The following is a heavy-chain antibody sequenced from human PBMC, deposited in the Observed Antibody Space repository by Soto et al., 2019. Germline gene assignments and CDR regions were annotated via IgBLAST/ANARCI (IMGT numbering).Heavy chain of an antibody. J-gene: IGHJ5*02. V-gene: IGHV1-46*01. CDR1: GYTFTSYY. Sequence: ASVKVSCKASGYTFTSYYMHWVRQAPGQGLEWMGIINPSGGSTSYAQKFQGRVTMTRDTSTSTVYMELSSLRSEDTAVYYCARDPNYYDSSGSLFDPWGQGTLVTVSS. CDR3: ARDPNYYDSSGSLFDP. D-gene: IGHD3-22*01. CDR2: INPSGGST.